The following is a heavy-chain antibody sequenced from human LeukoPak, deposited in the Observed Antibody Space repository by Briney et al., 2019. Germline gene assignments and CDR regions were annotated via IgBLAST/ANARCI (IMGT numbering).Heavy chain of an antibody. Sequence: PSETLSLTCTVSGGSISTYYWSWIRQPPGQGQEWIGYIYYNGDTNYNPSLKSRVTISVDTSKKQFSLNLRTVTAADTAVYYCARRGGRDGYNLNWFDPWGQGTLVTVSS. CDR1: GGSISTYY. J-gene: IGHJ5*02. V-gene: IGHV4-59*01. CDR3: ARRGGRDGYNLNWFDP. CDR2: IYYNGDT. D-gene: IGHD5-24*01.